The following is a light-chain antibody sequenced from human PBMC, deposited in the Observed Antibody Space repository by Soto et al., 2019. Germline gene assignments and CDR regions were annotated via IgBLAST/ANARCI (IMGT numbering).Light chain of an antibody. CDR1: QSVSSSY. CDR3: HQYDSSPLT. V-gene: IGKV3-20*01. Sequence: EIVLTQSPGTLSLSPGERATLSCRASQSVSSSYLAWYQQKPGQAPRLLIYGASSRATGIPDRFSGSGSGTDFTLTISRLEPEDFAVYDCHQYDSSPLTFGGGTKVESK. CDR2: GAS. J-gene: IGKJ4*01.